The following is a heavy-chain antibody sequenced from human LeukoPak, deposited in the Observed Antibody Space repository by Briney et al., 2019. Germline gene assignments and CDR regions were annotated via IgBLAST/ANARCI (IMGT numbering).Heavy chain of an antibody. CDR1: GGSISSSSYY. Sequence: PSETLSLTCTVSGGSISSSSYYWGWIRQPPGKGLEWIGSIYYSGSTYYNPSLKSRVTISVDTSKNQFSLKLSSVTAADTAVYYCARVVTVDVSYYYMDVWGKGTTVTVSS. J-gene: IGHJ6*03. CDR3: ARVVTVDVSYYYMDV. V-gene: IGHV4-39*07. D-gene: IGHD2-8*02. CDR2: IYYSGST.